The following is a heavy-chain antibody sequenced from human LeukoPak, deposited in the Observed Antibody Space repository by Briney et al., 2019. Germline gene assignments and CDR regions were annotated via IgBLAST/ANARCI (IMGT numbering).Heavy chain of an antibody. CDR2: IYYSGST. CDR1: GYSISSGDY. J-gene: IGHJ5*02. V-gene: IGHV4-38-2*01. CDR3: AKNSTAAWFDP. D-gene: IGHD2/OR15-2a*01. Sequence: PSETLSLTCAVSGYSISSGDYWAWLRQPPGKGLEWIGSIYYSGSTDYYPSLKSRVSISVDTSKNQFSLKLFSVTAADTAVYYCAKNSTAAWFDPWGQGTLVTVSS.